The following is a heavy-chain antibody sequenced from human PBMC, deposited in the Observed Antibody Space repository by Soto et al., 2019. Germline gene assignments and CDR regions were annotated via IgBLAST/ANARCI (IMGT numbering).Heavy chain of an antibody. V-gene: IGHV1-18*01. CDR3: ARDGSGIPGELDY. CDR1: GNTITSYG. Sequence: ASVKVSCMASGNTITSYGISWVRQSPGQGLEWLGWISAYNSNTNYAQRLQGRVTMTTDTSTSTAYMELRSLRSDDTAVYYCARDGSGIPGELDYWGQGTLVTVSS. D-gene: IGHD3-3*01. J-gene: IGHJ4*02. CDR2: ISAYNSNT.